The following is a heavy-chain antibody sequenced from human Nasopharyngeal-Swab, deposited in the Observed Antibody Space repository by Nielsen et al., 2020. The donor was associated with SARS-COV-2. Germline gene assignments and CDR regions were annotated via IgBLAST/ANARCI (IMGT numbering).Heavy chain of an antibody. V-gene: IGHV1-2*06. J-gene: IGHJ6*02. Sequence: ASVKVSCKASGYTFTGYCMHWVRQAPGQGLEWMGRINPNSGGTNYAQKFQGRVTMTRDTSISTAYMELSSLRSEDTAVYYCARGSRSSGWGRGAYYYYGMDVWGQGTTVTVSS. CDR3: ARGSRSSGWGRGAYYYYGMDV. CDR1: GYTFTGYC. CDR2: INPNSGGT. D-gene: IGHD6-19*01.